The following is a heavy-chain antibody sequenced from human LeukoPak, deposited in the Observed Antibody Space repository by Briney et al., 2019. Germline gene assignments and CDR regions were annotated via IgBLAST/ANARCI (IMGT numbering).Heavy chain of an antibody. CDR2: IWYDGSNK. CDR3: AKLIWADAFDF. CDR1: GFRFSTYG. J-gene: IGHJ3*01. Sequence: QTGGSLRLSCAASGFRFSTYGMHWVRQAPGKGLEWVAVIWYDGSNKNYADSVKGRFTISRDNSKNTVYLQMSSLRVEDTAMYYCAKLIWADAFDFWGQGTIVTVSS. V-gene: IGHV3-33*06. D-gene: IGHD3-16*01.